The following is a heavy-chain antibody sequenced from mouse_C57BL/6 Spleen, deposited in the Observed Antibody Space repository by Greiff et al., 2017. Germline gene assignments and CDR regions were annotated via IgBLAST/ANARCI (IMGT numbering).Heavy chain of an antibody. CDR2: INPNNGGT. Sequence: VQLKQSGPELVKPGASVKMSCKASGYTFTDYNMHWVKQSHGKSLEWIGYINPNNGGTSYNQKFKGKATLTVNKSSSTAYMELRSLTSEDSAVYYCARHDGYPYYYAMDYWGQGTSVTVSS. D-gene: IGHD2-3*01. J-gene: IGHJ4*01. CDR1: GYTFTDYN. CDR3: ARHDGYPYYYAMDY. V-gene: IGHV1-22*01.